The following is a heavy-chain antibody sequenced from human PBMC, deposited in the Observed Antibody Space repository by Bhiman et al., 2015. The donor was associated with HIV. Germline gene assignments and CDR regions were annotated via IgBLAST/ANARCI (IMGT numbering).Heavy chain of an antibody. J-gene: IGHJ5*02. V-gene: IGHV3-21*06. Sequence: EVQLLESGGGFIQPGGSLRLSCAASGFTFSSYAMSWVRQAPGKGLEWVSSISSSSSYIYYADSLKGRFTISRDNAKNSLYLQMNSLRAEDTAVYYCARGSSSALSAERFDPWGQGTLVTVSS. CDR1: GFTFSSYA. CDR2: ISSSSSYI. D-gene: IGHD6-6*01. CDR3: ARGSSSALSAERFDP.